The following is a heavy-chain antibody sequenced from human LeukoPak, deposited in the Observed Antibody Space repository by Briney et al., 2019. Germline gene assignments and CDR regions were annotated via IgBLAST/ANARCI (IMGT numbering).Heavy chain of an antibody. CDR1: GFTVRSKY. Sequence: GGSLRLSCAASGFTVRSKYMGWVRQAPGKGLEWVSLTHNDGSTYYADSVQGRFIISRDNSENSLYLQMNSLRAEDTAVYYCATGKDDIGAAFDFWGQGTMVTVSS. J-gene: IGHJ3*01. D-gene: IGHD3-16*01. CDR3: ATGKDDIGAAFDF. CDR2: THNDGST. V-gene: IGHV3-53*01.